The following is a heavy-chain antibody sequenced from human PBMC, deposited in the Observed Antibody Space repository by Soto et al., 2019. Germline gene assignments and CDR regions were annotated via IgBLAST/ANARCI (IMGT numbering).Heavy chain of an antibody. Sequence: PGESLKISCKGSGYSFTSYWIGWVRQMPGKGLEWMGIIYPGDSDTRYSPSFQGQVTISADKSISTAYLQWSSLKASDTAMYFCTRQMIQPQVRYSMDVWGQGTTVTDPS. CDR3: TRQMIQPQVRYSMDV. D-gene: IGHD1-1*01. V-gene: IGHV5-51*01. CDR2: IYPGDSDT. J-gene: IGHJ6*02. CDR1: GYSFTSYW.